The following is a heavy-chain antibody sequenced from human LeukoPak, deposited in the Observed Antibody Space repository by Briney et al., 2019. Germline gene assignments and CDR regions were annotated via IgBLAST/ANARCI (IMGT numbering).Heavy chain of an antibody. CDR2: TYYSGST. CDR1: GGSISSDDSY. J-gene: IGHJ1*01. V-gene: IGHV4-30-4*01. Sequence: KASETLSLTCTVSGGSISSDDSYWSWIRQPPGKGLEWIGYTYYSGSTYYNPSLKSRLTISVDTSNNQFSLKLSSVTAADTAVYYCAREDCTNGVCPFQHWGQGTLVTVSS. D-gene: IGHD2-8*01. CDR3: AREDCTNGVCPFQH.